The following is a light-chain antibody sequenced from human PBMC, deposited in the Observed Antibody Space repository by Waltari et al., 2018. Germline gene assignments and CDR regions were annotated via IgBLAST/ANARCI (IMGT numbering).Light chain of an antibody. CDR2: DVT. J-gene: IGLJ3*02. CDR1: SSDVGAYNY. Sequence: QSALTQPRSVSGSPGQSVPISCTGPSSDVGAYNYFSWYQHHPGKAPQLMIYDVTKRPSGVPDRFSGSKSGNTASLTISGLQAEDEADYYCCSYAGSHTWVFGGGTKLTVL. CDR3: CSYAGSHTWV. V-gene: IGLV2-11*01.